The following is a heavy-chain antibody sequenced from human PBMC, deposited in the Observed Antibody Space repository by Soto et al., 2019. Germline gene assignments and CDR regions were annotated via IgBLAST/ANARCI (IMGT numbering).Heavy chain of an antibody. CDR2: IVVGSGNT. D-gene: IGHD3-22*01. V-gene: IGHV1-58*01. CDR3: AAVPYYYDSSAYYFDY. J-gene: IGHJ4*02. Sequence: QMQLVQSEPEVKKPGTSVKVSCKASGFTFTSSAVQWVRQARGQRLEWIGWIVVGSGNTNYAQKFQERVTITRDMSTSTAYMQLSSLRSEDTAVYYCAAVPYYYDSSAYYFDYWGQGTLVTVSS. CDR1: GFTFTSSA.